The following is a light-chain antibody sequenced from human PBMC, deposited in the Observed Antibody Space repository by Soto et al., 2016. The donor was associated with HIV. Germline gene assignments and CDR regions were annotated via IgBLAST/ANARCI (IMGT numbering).Light chain of an antibody. Sequence: SSELTQDPAVSVALGQTVRITCQGDSLINYYASWYQQKPGQAPVLVIYGQNKRPSGIPDRFSGSSSGNTASSTITGAQAADDADYYCSSRDSSGNWVFGGGTSLSVL. CDR1: SLINYY. CDR2: GQN. J-gene: IGLJ3*02. CDR3: SSRDSSGNWV. V-gene: IGLV3-19*01.